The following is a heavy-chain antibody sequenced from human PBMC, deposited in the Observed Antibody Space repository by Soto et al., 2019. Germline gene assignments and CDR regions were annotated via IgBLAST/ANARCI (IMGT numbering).Heavy chain of an antibody. CDR2: IYWDDDK. J-gene: IGHJ2*01. CDR1: GFSLTTSGVC. Sequence: QITLKESGPTLVKPTQTLTLTCTFSGFSLTTSGVCVGWIRQPPGKALEWLALIYWDDDKSYSPSLKNRLTITKDTSKNQVVLTMTNMDPVDTATYFCAHKRGRGWHFDLWGRGTLVTVSS. V-gene: IGHV2-5*02. CDR3: AHKRGRGWHFDL.